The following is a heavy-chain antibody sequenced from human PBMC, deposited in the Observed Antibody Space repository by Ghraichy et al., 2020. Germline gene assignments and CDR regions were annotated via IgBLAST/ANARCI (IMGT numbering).Heavy chain of an antibody. CDR1: GFTFSSYG. J-gene: IGHJ4*02. Sequence: GGSLRLSCAASGFTFSSYGMHWVRQAPGKGLEWVAFIWYDGSNKYYADSVKGRFTISRDSSKNTLYLQMNSLRAEDTAVYYCAKDLRGTPYWGQGTLVTVSS. CDR3: AKDLRGTPY. D-gene: IGHD1-1*01. CDR2: IWYDGSNK. V-gene: IGHV3-30*02.